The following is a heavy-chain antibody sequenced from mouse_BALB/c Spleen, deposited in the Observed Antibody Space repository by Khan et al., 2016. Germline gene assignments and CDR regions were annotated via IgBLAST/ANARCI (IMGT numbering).Heavy chain of an antibody. J-gene: IGHJ3*01. CDR1: GYAFTNYL. D-gene: IGHD4-1*01. Sequence: QVQLQQSGAELVRPGTSVKLSCKASGYAFTNYLIEWVKLRPGQGLEWIGVFNPGSRAPDYNEKLKGKATLTADESSSTAYIQLSSLTSDDSAVYFCVSNRNWFFDSWGQGTLVTVSA. CDR3: VSNRNWFFDS. V-gene: IGHV1-54*03. CDR2: FNPGSRAP.